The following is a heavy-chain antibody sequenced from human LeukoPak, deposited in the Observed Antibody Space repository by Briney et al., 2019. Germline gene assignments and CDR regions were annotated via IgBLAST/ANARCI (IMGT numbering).Heavy chain of an antibody. CDR2: ISSSSSYI. CDR1: GFTFSSYS. V-gene: IGHV3-21*01. CDR3: ARDYDSSGYYYPHFDY. Sequence: GGSLRLSCAASGFTFSSYSMNWVRQAPGKGLEWASSISSSSSYIYYADSVKGRFTISRDNAKNSLYLQMNSLRAEDTAVYYCARDYDSSGYYYPHFDYWGQGTLVTVSS. J-gene: IGHJ4*02. D-gene: IGHD3-22*01.